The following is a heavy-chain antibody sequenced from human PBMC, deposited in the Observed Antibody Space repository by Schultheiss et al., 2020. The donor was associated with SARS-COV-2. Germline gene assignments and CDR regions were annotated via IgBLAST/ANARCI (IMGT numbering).Heavy chain of an antibody. J-gene: IGHJ5*02. CDR2: IYSGGST. CDR1: GFTFSSYA. D-gene: IGHD7-27*01. Sequence: GGSLRLSCAASGFTFSSYAMHWVRQAPGKGLEWVSVIYSGGSTYYADSVKGRFTISRDNSKNTLYLQMNSLRAEDTAVYYCARDPAGEGWFDPWGQGTLVTVSS. V-gene: IGHV3-66*01. CDR3: ARDPAGEGWFDP.